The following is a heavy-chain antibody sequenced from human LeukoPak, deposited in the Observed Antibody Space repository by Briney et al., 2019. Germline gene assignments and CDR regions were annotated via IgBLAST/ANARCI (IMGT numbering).Heavy chain of an antibody. V-gene: IGHV3-73*01. Sequence: GGSLRLSCAASGFTFSGSAMHWVRQASGKGLEWVGRIRSKANSYATAYAAPVKGRFTISRDDSKNTAYLQMNSLKTEDTAVCYCLSLYYGGNVYDYWGQGTLVTVSS. CDR2: IRSKANSYAT. CDR3: LSLYYGGNVYDY. D-gene: IGHD4-17*01. CDR1: GFTFSGSA. J-gene: IGHJ4*02.